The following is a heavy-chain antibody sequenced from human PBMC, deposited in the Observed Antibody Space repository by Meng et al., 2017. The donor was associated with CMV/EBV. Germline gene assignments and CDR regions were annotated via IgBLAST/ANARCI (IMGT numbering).Heavy chain of an antibody. CDR2: IYYSGST. Sequence: QVRRQESVPGLVKRSHPPFLTCTCSGGSISSGDDYWSWIRQPPGKGLDWIRYIYYSGSTYYNPSLKSRVTISVDTSKNQFSLKLSSVTAADTAVYSCARDNRRGGVDYWGQGTLVTVSS. CDR3: ARDNRRGGVDY. D-gene: IGHD3-3*01. V-gene: IGHV4-30-4*08. CDR1: GGSISSGDDY. J-gene: IGHJ4*02.